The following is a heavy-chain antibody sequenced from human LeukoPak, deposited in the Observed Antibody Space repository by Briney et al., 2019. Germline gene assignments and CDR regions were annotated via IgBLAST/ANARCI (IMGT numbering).Heavy chain of an antibody. CDR1: GGTFSSYA. Sequence: SVKVSCKASGGTFSSYAISWVRQAPGQGLEWMGGIIPIFRTANYAQKFHGRLTITADESTSTVYMELSSLRSEDTAVFYCASAIATFGVVTNYYFDYWGQGTLLTVSS. D-gene: IGHD3-3*01. CDR3: ASAIATFGVVTNYYFDY. CDR2: IIPIFRTA. J-gene: IGHJ4*02. V-gene: IGHV1-69*01.